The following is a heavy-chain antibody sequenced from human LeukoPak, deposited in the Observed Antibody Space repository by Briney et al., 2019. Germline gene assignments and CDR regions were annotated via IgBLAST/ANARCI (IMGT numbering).Heavy chain of an antibody. V-gene: IGHV4-61*08. CDR1: GGSVSSGGYY. J-gene: IGHJ5*02. CDR2: IYYSGSA. CDR3: ARLIMRSGWSRFEP. D-gene: IGHD6-19*01. Sequence: SETLSLTCTVSGGSVSSGGYYWSWIRQPPGKGLEWMGYIYYSGSADYNPSLKSRVTISVDTSKNPFSLKLSSVTAADNDVYSCARLIMRSGWSRFEPWGQGTLVTVSS.